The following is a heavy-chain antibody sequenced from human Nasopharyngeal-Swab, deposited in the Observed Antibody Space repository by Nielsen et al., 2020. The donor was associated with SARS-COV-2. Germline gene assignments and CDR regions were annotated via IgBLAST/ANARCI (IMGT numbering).Heavy chain of an antibody. CDR3: AVHVAGDRPPFDP. D-gene: IGHD6-19*01. V-gene: IGHV7-4-1*02. J-gene: IGHJ5*02. Sequence: WVRQAPGQGLEWMGWINTNTGNPTYAQGFTGRFAFSLDTSVSTAYLQISSLKAEDTAVYYCAVHVAGDRPPFDPWGQGTLVTVSS. CDR2: INTNTGNP.